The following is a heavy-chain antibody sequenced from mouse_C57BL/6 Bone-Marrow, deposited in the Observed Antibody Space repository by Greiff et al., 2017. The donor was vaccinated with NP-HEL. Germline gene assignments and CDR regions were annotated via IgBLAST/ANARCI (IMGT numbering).Heavy chain of an antibody. Sequence: EVQVVESGPGLVKPSQSLSLTCSVTGYSITSGYYWNWIRQFPGNQLEWMGYISYDGSNNYNPSLKNRISITRDTSKNQFILKFNSVTTEDTDTYYCARGATVVATPYYAMDYWGQGTSVTVSS. CDR2: ISYDGSN. CDR3: ARGATVVATPYYAMDY. J-gene: IGHJ4*01. CDR1: GYSITSGYY. D-gene: IGHD1-1*01. V-gene: IGHV3-6*01.